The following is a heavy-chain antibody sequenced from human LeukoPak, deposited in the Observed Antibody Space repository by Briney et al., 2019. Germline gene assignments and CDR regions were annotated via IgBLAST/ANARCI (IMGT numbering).Heavy chain of an antibody. J-gene: IGHJ4*02. CDR1: GFTFRSHW. CDR2: INIGGTIT. Sequence: GGSLRLSCAASGFTFRSHWMNCVRQAPGKGLVWVSRINIGGTITNYADSVKGRFTISRDNAKNTLYLQMNSLRAEDAAVYYCARIRAGSSAIDYWGQGTLVTVSS. V-gene: IGHV3-74*01. CDR3: ARIRAGSSAIDY. D-gene: IGHD6-6*01.